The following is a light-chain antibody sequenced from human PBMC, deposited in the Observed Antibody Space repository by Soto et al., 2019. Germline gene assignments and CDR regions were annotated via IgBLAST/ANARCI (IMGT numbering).Light chain of an antibody. CDR1: QSVTSSY. V-gene: IGKV3D-20*02. Sequence: EIVLTQSPGILSLSPGERATLSCRATQSVTSSYFAWYQQKPGQAPRLLIYGVSSRATDIPDRFSGSGSGTDFTLTISRLEPEDFAVYYCQQRSYWRFGGGTRVQIK. J-gene: IGKJ4*01. CDR2: GVS. CDR3: QQRSYWR.